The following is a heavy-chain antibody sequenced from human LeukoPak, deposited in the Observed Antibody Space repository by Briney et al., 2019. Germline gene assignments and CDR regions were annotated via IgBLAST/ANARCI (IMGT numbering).Heavy chain of an antibody. D-gene: IGHD4-23*01. CDR1: GFTFSTYA. CDR3: TTLAYGGNSGDY. Sequence: GGSLRLSCAASGFTFSTYAMHWVRQAPGKGPEWVSVISGSGGSTNYADSVKGRFTISRDYSKNTLFLQMNSLKTEDTAVYYCTTLAYGGNSGDYWGQGTLVTVSS. J-gene: IGHJ4*02. V-gene: IGHV3-23*01. CDR2: ISGSGGST.